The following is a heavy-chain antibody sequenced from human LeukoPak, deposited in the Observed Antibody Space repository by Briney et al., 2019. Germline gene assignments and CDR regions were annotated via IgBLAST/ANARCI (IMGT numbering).Heavy chain of an antibody. CDR2: INPSGGGT. Sequence: ASVKVSCKASGYTFTSYDMQWVRQAPGQGFEWLGMINPSGGGTNYAQKFQGRVTMTRDTSTSTVYMELSSLRSEDTAVYYCARGDFWSGYYYFDYWGQGTLVTVSP. CDR3: ARGDFWSGYYYFDY. J-gene: IGHJ4*02. V-gene: IGHV1-46*01. CDR1: GYTFTSYD. D-gene: IGHD3-3*01.